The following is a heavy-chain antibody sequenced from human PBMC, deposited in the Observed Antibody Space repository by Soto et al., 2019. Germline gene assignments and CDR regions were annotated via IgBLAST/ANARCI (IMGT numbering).Heavy chain of an antibody. CDR3: AKVDVSTAGSFDY. CDR1: GFTFSRHG. Sequence: GALRLSCVASGFTFSRHGLSWVRQAPGKGLEWVSTINPSGDSTFYADSVKGRFTISRDNSKNTVYLQMNSLSVGDTAVYLCAKVDVSTAGSFDYWGQGALVTVSS. J-gene: IGHJ4*02. CDR2: INPSGDST. V-gene: IGHV3-23*01. D-gene: IGHD6-13*01.